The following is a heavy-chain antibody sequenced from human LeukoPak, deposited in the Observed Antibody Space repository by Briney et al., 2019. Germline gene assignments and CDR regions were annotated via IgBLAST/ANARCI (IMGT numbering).Heavy chain of an antibody. J-gene: IGHJ5*01. CDR2: INPTSTSI. V-gene: IGHV3-21*01. CDR3: VRLRGNSDRSFYYYYYDS. D-gene: IGHD3-10*01. Sequence: GGSLRLSCVASGLTFSDHSINWVRRAPGKGLEWVSSINPTSTSIYYADAVRGRFTISRDNAKSSLYLQMDSLRAEDTAVYYCVRLRGNSDRSFYYYYYDSWGQGILVTVSS. CDR1: GLTFSDHS.